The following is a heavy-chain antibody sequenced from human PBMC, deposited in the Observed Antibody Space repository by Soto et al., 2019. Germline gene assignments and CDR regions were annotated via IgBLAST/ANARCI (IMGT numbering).Heavy chain of an antibody. V-gene: IGHV1-8*01. CDR3: AIVLRFLEVDYYYGMDV. CDR2: MNPNSGNT. CDR1: GYAFTSYD. D-gene: IGHD3-3*01. J-gene: IGHJ6*02. Sequence: GASVKVSCKASGYAFTSYDINWVRQATGQGLEWMGWMNPNSGNTGYAQKFQGRVTMTRNTSISTAYMELSSLRSEDTAVYYCAIVLRFLEVDYYYGMDVWGQGTTVTVSS.